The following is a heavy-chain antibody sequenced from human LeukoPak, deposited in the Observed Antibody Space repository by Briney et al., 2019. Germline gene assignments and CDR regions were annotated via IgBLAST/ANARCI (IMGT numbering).Heavy chain of an antibody. CDR2: ISHKGENT. CDR3: AKVRIDSSSWYDAFDI. V-gene: IGHV3-23*01. J-gene: IGHJ3*02. CDR1: GFIFSSYA. Sequence: GGSLRLSCAASGFIFSSYAMTWVRQAPGKGLEWVSSISHKGENTYYADSVKGRFTISRDNSKNTLYLQMNSLRAEDTAVYYCAKVRIDSSSWYDAFDIWGQGTMVTVSS. D-gene: IGHD6-13*01.